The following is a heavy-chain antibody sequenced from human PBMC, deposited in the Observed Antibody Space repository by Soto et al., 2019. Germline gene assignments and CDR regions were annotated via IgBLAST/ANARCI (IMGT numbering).Heavy chain of an antibody. J-gene: IGHJ2*01. CDR1: GFTFSSYA. V-gene: IGHV3-23*01. Sequence: GGSLRLSCAASGFTFSSYAMSWVRQAPGKGLEWVSAISGSGSSTYYADSVKGRFTISRDNSKNTLYLQMNSLRAEDTAVYYCARDREWELAWYFDLWGRGTLVTVSS. D-gene: IGHD1-26*01. CDR2: ISGSGSST. CDR3: ARDREWELAWYFDL.